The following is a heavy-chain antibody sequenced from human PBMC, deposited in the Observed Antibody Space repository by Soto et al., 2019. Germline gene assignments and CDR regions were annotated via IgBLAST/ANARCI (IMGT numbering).Heavy chain of an antibody. CDR3: TGRVGGDFWSGSWMNGAFAI. CDR1: GFTFSGSA. CDR2: IRTKANTYAT. J-gene: IGHJ3*02. D-gene: IGHD3-3*01. V-gene: IGHV3-73*02. Sequence: EVQLVESGGGLVQPGGSLKLSCAASGFTFSGSAMHWVRKASGKGLEWVGRIRTKANTYATAYAASGRGRFTISRDDSENTAYLQMNSLESEDTAVYYCTGRVGGDFWSGSWMNGAFAIWGKGTMVTVSS.